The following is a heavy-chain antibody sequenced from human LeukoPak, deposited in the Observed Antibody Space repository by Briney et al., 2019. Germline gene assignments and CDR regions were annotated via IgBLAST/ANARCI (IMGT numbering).Heavy chain of an antibody. V-gene: IGHV1-46*01. Sequence: ASVKVSCKASGYSFTSHYMHWVRQAPGQGLEWLGLINPTGSSTLYAQKFQGRVTMTRDMSTTTDYMELSSLRSDDTAVYYCARVPRFGELLWIFDYWGQGTLVTVSS. D-gene: IGHD3-10*01. CDR1: GYSFTSHY. J-gene: IGHJ4*02. CDR3: ARVPRFGELLWIFDY. CDR2: INPTGSST.